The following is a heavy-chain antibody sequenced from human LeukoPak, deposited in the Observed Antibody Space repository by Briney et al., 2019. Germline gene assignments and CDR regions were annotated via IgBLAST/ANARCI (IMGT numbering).Heavy chain of an antibody. Sequence: PSETLSLTCAVYGGSFSGYYWSWIRQPPGKGLEWIGEINHSGSTNYNPSLKSRVTISVDTSKNQFSLKLSSVTAADTAVYYCARLHMVQGVILLDYWGQGTLATVSS. CDR2: INHSGST. CDR3: ARLHMVQGVILLDY. CDR1: GGSFSGYY. D-gene: IGHD3-10*01. J-gene: IGHJ4*02. V-gene: IGHV4-34*01.